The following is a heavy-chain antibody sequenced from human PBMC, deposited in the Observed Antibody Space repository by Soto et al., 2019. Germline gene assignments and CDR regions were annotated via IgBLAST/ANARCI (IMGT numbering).Heavy chain of an antibody. CDR1: GGSISNKRYY. V-gene: IGHV4-39*01. CDR2: IHYSGST. CDR3: ARHVSLGYCTPTSCDLLSWFDA. D-gene: IGHD2-2*01. Sequence: SETLSLTCTVSGGSISNKRYYWGWIRQPPGKGLEWIGSIHYSGSTYDNPSLKSRVTISVDTSKNQFSLKLKSVTAADTAVYYCARHVSLGYCTPTSCDLLSWFDAGGQGTQVTVSS. J-gene: IGHJ5*02.